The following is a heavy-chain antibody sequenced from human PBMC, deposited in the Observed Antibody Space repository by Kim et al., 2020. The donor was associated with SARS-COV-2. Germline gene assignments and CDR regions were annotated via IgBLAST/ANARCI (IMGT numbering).Heavy chain of an antibody. V-gene: IGHV3-30*18. CDR3: AKNGGDYYYYYGMDV. D-gene: IGHD1-1*01. Sequence: GGSLRLSCAASGFTFSTYGMHWVRQAPGKGLEWLSVISFDGTNKYYADSVKGRFTISRDNSKNTLYLQMNSLRAEDTAVYCCAKNGGDYYYYYGMDVWGQGTTVTVSS. J-gene: IGHJ6*02. CDR2: ISFDGTNK. CDR1: GFTFSTYG.